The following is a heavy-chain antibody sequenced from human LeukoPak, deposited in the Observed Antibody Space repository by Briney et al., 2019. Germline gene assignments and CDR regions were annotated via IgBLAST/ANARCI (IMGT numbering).Heavy chain of an antibody. D-gene: IGHD3-22*01. Sequence: GGSLRLSCAASGFTFSNYNMNWVRQAPGKGLEWVSSISSSTSYKNYADSVKGRFTISRDNAKNSLYLQMNSLRAEDTAVYYCARGLFLSGYLDAFDIWGQGTVVTVSS. V-gene: IGHV3-21*01. CDR2: ISSSTSYK. CDR1: GFTFSNYN. CDR3: ARGLFLSGYLDAFDI. J-gene: IGHJ3*02.